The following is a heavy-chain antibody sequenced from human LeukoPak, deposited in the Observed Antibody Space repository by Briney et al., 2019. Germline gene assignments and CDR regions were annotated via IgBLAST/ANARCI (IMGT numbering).Heavy chain of an antibody. J-gene: IGHJ5*02. V-gene: IGHV1-2*02. Sequence: ASVKVSCKASGYTFTSYGISWVRQAPGQGLEWMGWINPNSGGTNYAQKFQGRVTMTRDTSISTAYMELSRLRSDDTAVYYCARGDTTVTTSWFDPWGQGTLVTVSS. CDR1: GYTFTSYG. CDR2: INPNSGGT. D-gene: IGHD4-17*01. CDR3: ARGDTTVTTSWFDP.